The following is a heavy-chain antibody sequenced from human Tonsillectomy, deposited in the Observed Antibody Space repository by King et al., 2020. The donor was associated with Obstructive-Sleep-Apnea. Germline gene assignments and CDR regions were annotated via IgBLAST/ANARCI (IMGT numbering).Heavy chain of an antibody. J-gene: IGHJ6*02. CDR2: INSDGRTT. CDR1: GFTFSSYW. D-gene: IGHD2-2*01. V-gene: IGHV3-74*01. CDR3: ARDRDCRSTSCFFGMDV. Sequence: VQLVESGGGLVQPGGSLRLSCAASGFTFSSYWMHWVRQAPGKGLVWVSRINSDGRTTTYADSVKGRFTISRDNAKNTLHLQMSSLGAEDTAVYFCARDRDCRSTSCFFGMDVWGQGTTVTVSS.